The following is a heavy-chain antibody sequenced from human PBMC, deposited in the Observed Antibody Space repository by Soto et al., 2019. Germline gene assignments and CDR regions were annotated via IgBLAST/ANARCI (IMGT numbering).Heavy chain of an antibody. CDR3: TRFCSSTSCYSPGYYYYYGMDV. Sequence: GGSLRLSCAASGFTFSGSAMHWVRQASGKGLEWVGRIRSKANSYATAYAASVKGRFTISRDDSKNTAYLQMNSLKTEDTAVYYCTRFCSSTSCYSPGYYYYYGMDVWGQGTTVTVSS. D-gene: IGHD2-2*02. CDR2: IRSKANSYAT. V-gene: IGHV3-73*01. CDR1: GFTFSGSA. J-gene: IGHJ6*02.